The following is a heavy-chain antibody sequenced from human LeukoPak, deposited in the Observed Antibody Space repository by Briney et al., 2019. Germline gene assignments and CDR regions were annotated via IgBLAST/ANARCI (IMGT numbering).Heavy chain of an antibody. D-gene: IGHD3-3*01. J-gene: IGHJ4*02. Sequence: GGSLRLSCAASGFTFSSYWMSWVRQAPGKGLEWVANIKQDGSEKYYVDSVKGRFTISRDNAKNSLYLQMNSLRAEDTAVYYCARTPYDFWSASYSYYFDYWGQGTLVTVSS. V-gene: IGHV3-7*01. CDR1: GFTFSSYW. CDR2: IKQDGSEK. CDR3: ARTPYDFWSASYSYYFDY.